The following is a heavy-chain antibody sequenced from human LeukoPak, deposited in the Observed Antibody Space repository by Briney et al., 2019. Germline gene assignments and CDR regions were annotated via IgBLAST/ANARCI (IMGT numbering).Heavy chain of an antibody. Sequence: SVKVSCKASGYTFTSYAMHWVRQAPGQGLEWMGWINAGNGNTKYSQKFQGRVTITRDTSASTAYMELSSLRSEDTAVYYCARDIVGATASFDYWGQGTLVTVSS. CDR2: INAGNGNT. V-gene: IGHV1-3*01. CDR3: ARDIVGATASFDY. J-gene: IGHJ4*02. CDR1: GYTFTSYA. D-gene: IGHD1-26*01.